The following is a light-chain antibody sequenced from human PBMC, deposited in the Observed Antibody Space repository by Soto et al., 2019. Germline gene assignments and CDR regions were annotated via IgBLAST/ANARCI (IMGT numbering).Light chain of an antibody. Sequence: QSVLTQPPSVSGSPGQSVTISCTGTSTDFVGYNRVSWYQQPPGTAPKPMIYEVSKRPSGVPGRFSGSKSGNTASLTISGLQAADEADYYCSLYTSENAYVFGTGTKVTVL. V-gene: IGLV2-18*01. CDR3: SLYTSENAYV. CDR1: STDFVGYNR. J-gene: IGLJ1*01. CDR2: EVS.